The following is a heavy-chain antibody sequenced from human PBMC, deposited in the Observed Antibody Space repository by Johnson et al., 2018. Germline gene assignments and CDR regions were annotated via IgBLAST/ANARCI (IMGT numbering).Heavy chain of an antibody. CDR3: GRGHSSGWYGVNAFDI. Sequence: QVQLVQSGAEVKKPGASVKVSCKASGYTFTSYDINWVRQATGQGLEWMGWMNPNSGNTGYAQKFQGRVTMTRNTSISTAYMELSSLRSEDTAVYYCGRGHSSGWYGVNAFDIWGQGTMVTVSS. D-gene: IGHD6-19*01. J-gene: IGHJ3*02. CDR2: MNPNSGNT. V-gene: IGHV1-8*01. CDR1: GYTFTSYD.